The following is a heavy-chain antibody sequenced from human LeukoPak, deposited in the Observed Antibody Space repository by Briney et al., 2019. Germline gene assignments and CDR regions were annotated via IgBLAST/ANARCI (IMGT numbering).Heavy chain of an antibody. CDR2: INHSGST. CDR1: GGSISSSNW. Sequence: SETLSLTCAVSGGSISSSNWWSWVRQPPGKGLEWIGEINHSGSTNYNPSLKSRVTISVDTSKNQFSLKLSSVTAADTAVYYCATGLGDAFDIWGQGTMVTVSS. V-gene: IGHV4-4*02. D-gene: IGHD7-27*01. CDR3: ATGLGDAFDI. J-gene: IGHJ3*02.